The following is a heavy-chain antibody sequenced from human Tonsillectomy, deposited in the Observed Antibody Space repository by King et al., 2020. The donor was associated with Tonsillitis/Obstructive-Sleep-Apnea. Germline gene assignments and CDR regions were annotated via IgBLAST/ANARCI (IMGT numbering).Heavy chain of an antibody. CDR2: ISSSGSTI. CDR1: GFTFSSYD. D-gene: IGHD3-16*01. CDR3: ASSRFGGWFDP. Sequence: VQLVESGGGLVQPGGSLRVSCAASGFTFSSYDMNWVRQAPGKGLEWVSYISSSGSTIYYADSVKGRFTISRDNAKNSLYLQMNSLRAEDTAVYHCASSRFGGWFDPWGQGTLVTVSS. V-gene: IGHV3-48*03. J-gene: IGHJ5*02.